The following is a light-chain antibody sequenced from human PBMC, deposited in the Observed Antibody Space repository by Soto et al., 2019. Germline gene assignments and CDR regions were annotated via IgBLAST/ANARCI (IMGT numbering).Light chain of an antibody. Sequence: DIQLTQSPSSLSASVGDRVTITFRVSQCISSDLNWYRQKPGKVPKLLIYSASKLQSGVPSRFSGSGSGTDFTLTIRSLQPEDGATYYGQRTYNAPPFFGPGTKVDI. J-gene: IGKJ3*01. CDR1: QCISSD. V-gene: IGKV1-27*01. CDR2: SAS. CDR3: QRTYNAPPF.